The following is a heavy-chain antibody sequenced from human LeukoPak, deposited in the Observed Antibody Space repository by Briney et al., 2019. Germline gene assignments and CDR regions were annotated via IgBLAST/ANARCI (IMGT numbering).Heavy chain of an antibody. CDR2: IYYSGST. CDR1: GGSISSYY. Sequence: SETLSLTCTVSGGSISSYYWSWIRQPPGKGLEGIGYIYYSGSTNYNPSLKSRVTISVDTSKNQFSLKLSSVTAADTAVYYCARDQGGLDYWGQGTLVTVSS. CDR3: ARDQGGLDY. J-gene: IGHJ4*02. V-gene: IGHV4-59*01.